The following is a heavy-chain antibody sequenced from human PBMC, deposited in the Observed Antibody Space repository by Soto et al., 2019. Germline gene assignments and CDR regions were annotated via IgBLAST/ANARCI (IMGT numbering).Heavy chain of an antibody. J-gene: IGHJ6*02. CDR1: GGSISSSNW. CDR2: IYHSGST. D-gene: IGHD2-2*01. Sequence: SETLSLTCAVSGGSISSSNWWSWVRQPPGKGLEWIGEIYHSGSTNYNPSLKSRVTISVDKSKNQFSLKLSSVTAADTAVYYCAILAADIVVVPAASYYYYGMDVWGQGTTVTVS. V-gene: IGHV4-4*02. CDR3: AILAADIVVVPAASYYYYGMDV.